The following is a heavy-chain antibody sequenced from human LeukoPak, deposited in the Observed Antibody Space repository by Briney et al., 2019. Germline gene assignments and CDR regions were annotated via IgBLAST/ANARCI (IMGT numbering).Heavy chain of an antibody. Sequence: GGSLRLSCAASGFTFSSYWMSWVRQAPGKGLEWVANIKQDGSEKYYVDSVKGRFTISRDNAKNSLYLQMNSLRAEDTAVYYCAKDRFQVIAAAGPLTDWGQGTLVTVSS. V-gene: IGHV3-7*01. CDR3: AKDRFQVIAAAGPLTD. J-gene: IGHJ4*02. D-gene: IGHD6-13*01. CDR2: IKQDGSEK. CDR1: GFTFSSYW.